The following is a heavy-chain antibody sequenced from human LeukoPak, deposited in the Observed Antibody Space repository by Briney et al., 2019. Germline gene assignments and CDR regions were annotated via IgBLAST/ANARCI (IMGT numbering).Heavy chain of an antibody. CDR2: IYTSCST. CDR1: VGSFSGYY. CDR3: ARSHYYGSGSPPFDY. Sequence: SETLSLTCAVYVGSFSGYYWSWIRQPAGKGLEWIGRIYTSCSTNYNLSLKSRVTMSVDTTKNQFSLKLSSVTAADTAVYYCARSHYYGSGSPPFDYWGQGTLLTVSS. D-gene: IGHD3-10*01. V-gene: IGHV4-59*10. J-gene: IGHJ4*02.